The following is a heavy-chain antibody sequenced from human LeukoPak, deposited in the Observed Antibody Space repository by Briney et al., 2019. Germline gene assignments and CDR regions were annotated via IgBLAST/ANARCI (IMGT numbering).Heavy chain of an antibody. CDR2: IYHSGST. CDR3: ARRGSYYRAFDI. V-gene: IGHV4-38-2*01. Sequence: SETLSLTXAVSGYSIRSGYYWGWIRQPPGKGLECIGSIYHSGSTYYNPSLKSRVTISVDTSKNQFSLKLSSVTAADTAVYYCARRGSYYRAFDIWGQGTMVTVSS. J-gene: IGHJ3*02. D-gene: IGHD1-26*01. CDR1: GYSIRSGYY.